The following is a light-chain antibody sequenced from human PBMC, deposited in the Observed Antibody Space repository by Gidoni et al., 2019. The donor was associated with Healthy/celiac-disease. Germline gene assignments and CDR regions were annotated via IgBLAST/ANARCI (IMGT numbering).Light chain of an antibody. CDR1: QSVSSSY. Sequence: IVLTQSPGTLSLSPGERATLSCRASQSVSSSYLAWYQQKPGQAPRLLIYGASSRATGMPDRFSGSGYGTDFTLTISRLEPEDYAVYYCQQCGSSSYSFGQGTKLEIK. V-gene: IGKV3-20*01. CDR3: QQCGSSSYS. CDR2: GAS. J-gene: IGKJ2*03.